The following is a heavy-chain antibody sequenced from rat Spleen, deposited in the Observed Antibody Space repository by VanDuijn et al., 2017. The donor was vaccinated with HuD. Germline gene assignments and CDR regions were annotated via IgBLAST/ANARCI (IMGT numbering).Heavy chain of an antibody. D-gene: IGHD1-9*01. J-gene: IGHJ2*01. Sequence: EVQLVESGGCLVQPGRSLKLSCAASGFTFSDYYMAWVRQAPTKGLEWVATISYDGSSTYYRDSVKGRFTISRDNAKSTLYLQMNSLRSEDTATYYCTRDRIHTMGINPLYYFDYWGQGVMVTVSS. CDR3: TRDRIHTMGINPLYYFDY. CDR2: ISYDGSST. V-gene: IGHV5-20*01. CDR1: GFTFSDYY.